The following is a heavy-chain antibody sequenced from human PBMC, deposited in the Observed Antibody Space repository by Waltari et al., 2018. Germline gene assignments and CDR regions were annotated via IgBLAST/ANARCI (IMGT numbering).Heavy chain of an antibody. CDR1: GFTFSNRP. CDR2: IIYRNDDT. CDR3: ARGGLAEAAGGLWTGWFGP. D-gene: IGHD6-13*01. V-gene: IGHV3-23*03. Sequence: EVQLLESGGDLVQPGGSLRLSCAASGFTFSNRPMGWVRQAPGKGLEWVAIIYRNDDTAYADSVKGRFTSSKDISKTTLYLQMHSLRGEDTGVYFCARGGLAEAAGGLWTGWFGPWGQGTLVTGAS. J-gene: IGHJ5*02.